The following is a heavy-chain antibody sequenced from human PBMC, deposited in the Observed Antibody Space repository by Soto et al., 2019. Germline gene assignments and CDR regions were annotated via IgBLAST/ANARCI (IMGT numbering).Heavy chain of an antibody. CDR3: AGELELRWGDYYGMDV. J-gene: IGHJ6*02. D-gene: IGHD1-7*01. Sequence: GASVKVSCKASGYTFTGYYMHWVRQAPGQGLEWMGWINPNSGGTNYAQKFQGRVTMTRDTSISTAYMELSRLRSDDTAVYYCAGELELRWGDYYGMDVWGQGTTVTVS. CDR1: GYTFTGYY. CDR2: INPNSGGT. V-gene: IGHV1-2*02.